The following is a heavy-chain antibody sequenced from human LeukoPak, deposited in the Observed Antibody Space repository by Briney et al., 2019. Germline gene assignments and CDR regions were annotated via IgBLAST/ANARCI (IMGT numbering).Heavy chain of an antibody. CDR3: AKDRGLPWFGPDYSSGTFDY. J-gene: IGHJ4*02. Sequence: GGSLRLSCAASGFTFSSYAMSWVRQAPGKGLEWVSAISGSGGSTYYADSVKGRFTISRDNSKNTLYLQMNSLRAEDTAVYYCAKDRGLPWFGPDYSSGTFDYWGQGTLVTVSS. CDR2: ISGSGGST. D-gene: IGHD3-10*01. V-gene: IGHV3-23*01. CDR1: GFTFSSYA.